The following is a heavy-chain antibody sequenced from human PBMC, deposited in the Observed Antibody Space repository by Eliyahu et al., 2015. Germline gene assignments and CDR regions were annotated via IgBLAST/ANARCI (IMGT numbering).Heavy chain of an antibody. J-gene: IGHJ6*03. V-gene: IGHV1-69*01. CDR1: GGTFSXYX. Sequence: QVQLVQSGAEVKKPGSSVKVSCKASGGTFSXYXISWVXXXPGQGLEWMGGIIPIFGTANYAQKFQGRVTITADESTSTAYMELSSLRSEDTAVYYCARDQTGRGDDYAETEDYYYYMDVWGKGTTVTVSS. CDR2: IIPIFGTA. D-gene: IGHD5-24*01. CDR3: ARDQTGRGDDYAETEDYYYYMDV.